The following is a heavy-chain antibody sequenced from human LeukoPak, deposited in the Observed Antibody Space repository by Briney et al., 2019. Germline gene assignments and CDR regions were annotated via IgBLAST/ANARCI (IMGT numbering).Heavy chain of an antibody. CDR2: ISYDGSNQ. D-gene: IGHD2-2*01. V-gene: IGHV3-30-3*01. CDR1: GFAFSSYA. Sequence: GGSLRLSCAASGFAFSSYAMHWVRQAPGKGLEWVAAISYDGSNQYYADSVKGRFTISRDNSENTLYLQMNSLRAEDTAVYYCASRGSYCSSSSCQNQFYYGMDVWGQGTTVTVSS. CDR3: ASRGSYCSSSSCQNQFYYGMDV. J-gene: IGHJ6*02.